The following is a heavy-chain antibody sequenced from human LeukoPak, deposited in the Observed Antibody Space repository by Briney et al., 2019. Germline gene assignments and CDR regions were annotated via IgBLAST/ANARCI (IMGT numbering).Heavy chain of an antibody. CDR1: GYTFTSYD. D-gene: IGHD1-14*01. J-gene: IGHJ6*03. Sequence: ASVKVSCKASGYTFTSYDINWVRQATEQGLEWMGWMNPNSGNTGYAQKFQGRVTMTRNTSISTAYMELSSLRSEDTAVYYCARGGITTNYYYYYMDVWGKGTTVTVSS. CDR2: MNPNSGNT. V-gene: IGHV1-8*01. CDR3: ARGGITTNYYYYYMDV.